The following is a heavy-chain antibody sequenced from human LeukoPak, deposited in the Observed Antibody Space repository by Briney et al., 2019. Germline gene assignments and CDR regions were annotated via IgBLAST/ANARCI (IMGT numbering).Heavy chain of an antibody. D-gene: IGHD2-2*01. J-gene: IGHJ3*02. CDR3: AGAGAPAAMPIGWSAFDI. CDR1: GGTFSSYA. CDR2: IIPILGIA. Sequence: ASVKVSCKASGGTFSSYAISWVRQAPGQGLEWMGRIIPILGIANYAQKFQGRVTITADKSTSTAYMELSSLRSEDTAVYYCAGAGAPAAMPIGWSAFDIWGQGTMVTVSS. V-gene: IGHV1-69*04.